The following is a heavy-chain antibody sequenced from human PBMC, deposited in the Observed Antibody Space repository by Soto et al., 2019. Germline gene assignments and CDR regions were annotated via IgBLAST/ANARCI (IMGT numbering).Heavy chain of an antibody. CDR2: IYYSGST. J-gene: IGHJ4*02. CDR1: GGSISSYY. Sequence: SETLSLTCTVSGGSISSYYWSWIRQPPGKGLEWIGYIYYSGSTNYNPSLKSRVTISVDTSKNQFSLKLSSVTAADTAVYYCARVSGYEYYFDYWGQGTLVTVSS. CDR3: ARVSGYEYYFDY. V-gene: IGHV4-59*01. D-gene: IGHD5-12*01.